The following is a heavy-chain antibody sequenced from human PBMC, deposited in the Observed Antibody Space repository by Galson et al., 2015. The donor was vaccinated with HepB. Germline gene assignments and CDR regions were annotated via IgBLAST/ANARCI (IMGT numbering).Heavy chain of an antibody. J-gene: IGHJ3*02. CDR1: GFTFSGYW. D-gene: IGHD2-2*01. CDR2: IKQDGSEK. Sequence: SLRLSCAASGFTFSGYWMSWVRQAPGKGLEWVANIKQDGSEKYYVDSVKGRFTISRDNAKNSLFLQMNSLRAEDTAVYYCARDIPRGVVVPAAYGTDAFDIWGQGTMVTVSS. V-gene: IGHV3-7*01. CDR3: ARDIPRGVVVPAAYGTDAFDI.